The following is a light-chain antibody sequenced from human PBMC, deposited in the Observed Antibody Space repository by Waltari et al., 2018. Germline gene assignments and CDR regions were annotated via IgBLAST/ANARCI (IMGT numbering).Light chain of an antibody. CDR3: QQAHTFPLT. J-gene: IGKJ4*01. Sequence: DTQMTQFPSAVPAFVGDRVTITCRASQAIGIWLAWYQQKPGKAPKLLIYQASTLQSGVPSRFSGSGSGTDFTLTSSSLQPEDFATYDCQQAHTFPLTFGGGTKVEIK. V-gene: IGKV1-12*01. CDR2: QAS. CDR1: QAIGIW.